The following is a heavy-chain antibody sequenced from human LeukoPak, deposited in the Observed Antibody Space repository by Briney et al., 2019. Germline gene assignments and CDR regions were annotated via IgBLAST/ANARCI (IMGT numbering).Heavy chain of an antibody. CDR3: ARGRGYYYDSSGYGNWFDP. Sequence: MSSQTLSLTCAVSGGSISSGGYSWSWIRQPAGKGLEWIGRIYTSGSTNYNPSLKSRVTMSVDTSKNQFSLKLSSVTAADTAVYYCARGRGYYYDSSGYGNWFDPWGQGTLVTVSS. D-gene: IGHD3-22*01. CDR2: IYTSGST. J-gene: IGHJ5*02. V-gene: IGHV4-61*02. CDR1: GGSISSGGYS.